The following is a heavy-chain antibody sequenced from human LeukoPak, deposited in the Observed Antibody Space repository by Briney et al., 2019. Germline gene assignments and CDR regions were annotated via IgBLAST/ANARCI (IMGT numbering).Heavy chain of an antibody. J-gene: IGHJ1*01. D-gene: IGHD1-26*01. V-gene: IGHV3-23*01. CDR2: LSSGGGSP. Sequence: GGSLRLSCVASGFTFNNYAMTWVRQAPGKGLEWISGLSSGGGSPYYADSVKGRFSISRDNANNSLYLQMNSLRAEDTAVYYCVRDSGSSYGYYFLHWGQGTLVTVSS. CDR1: GFTFNNYA. CDR3: VRDSGSSYGYYFLH.